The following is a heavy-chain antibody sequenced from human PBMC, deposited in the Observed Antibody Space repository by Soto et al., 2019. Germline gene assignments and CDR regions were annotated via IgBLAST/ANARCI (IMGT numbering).Heavy chain of an antibody. CDR1: GFTFSSYG. J-gene: IGHJ5*02. CDR3: AKDPGMVRGVITPGWFDP. Sequence: LRLSCAASGFTFSSYGMHWVRQAPGKGLEWVAVISYDGSNKYYADSVKGRFTISRDNSKNTLYLQMNSLRAEDTAVYYCAKDPGMVRGVITPGWFDPWGQGTLVTVSS. CDR2: ISYDGSNK. D-gene: IGHD3-10*01. V-gene: IGHV3-30*18.